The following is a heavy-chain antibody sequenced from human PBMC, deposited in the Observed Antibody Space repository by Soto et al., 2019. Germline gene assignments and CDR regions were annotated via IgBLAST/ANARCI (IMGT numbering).Heavy chain of an antibody. D-gene: IGHD6-6*01. CDR3: ARSIAARGNWFDP. J-gene: IGHJ5*02. Sequence: ASVKVSCKASGYTFTSYGISWVRQAPGQGLEWMGWISAYNGNTNYAQKLQGRVTMTRDTSISTAYMELSRLRSDDTAVYYCARSIAARGNWFDPWGQGTLVTVSS. CDR2: ISAYNGNT. V-gene: IGHV1-18*01. CDR1: GYTFTSYG.